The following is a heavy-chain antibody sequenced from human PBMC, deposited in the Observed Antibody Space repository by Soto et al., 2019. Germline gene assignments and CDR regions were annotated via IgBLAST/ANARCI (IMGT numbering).Heavy chain of an antibody. Sequence: GESLKISCKGSGYSFTSYWIGWVRQMPGKGLEWMGIIYPGDSDTRYSPSFQGQVTISADKSISTAYLQWSSLKASDTAMYYCARLEYYYDSSGYEAPTSWGQGTLVTVSS. J-gene: IGHJ4*02. CDR2: IYPGDSDT. V-gene: IGHV5-51*01. D-gene: IGHD3-22*01. CDR1: GYSFTSYW. CDR3: ARLEYYYDSSGYEAPTS.